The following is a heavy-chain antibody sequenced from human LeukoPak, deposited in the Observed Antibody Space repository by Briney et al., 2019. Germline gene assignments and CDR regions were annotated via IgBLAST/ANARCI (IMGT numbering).Heavy chain of an antibody. CDR3: VRGCNRAHCPYFFDS. D-gene: IGHD2/OR15-2a*01. CDR1: GFTFSTYW. CDR2: IRQDDIER. J-gene: IGHJ4*02. Sequence: QTGGSLRLSCAASGFTFSTYWMTWVRQAPGKGLEWVDTIRQDDIERHLVDSVKGRFFISRDNPKNSLYLQMNSLTVEDTAVYYCVRGCNRAHCPYFFDSWGQGTLITVS. V-gene: IGHV3-7*01.